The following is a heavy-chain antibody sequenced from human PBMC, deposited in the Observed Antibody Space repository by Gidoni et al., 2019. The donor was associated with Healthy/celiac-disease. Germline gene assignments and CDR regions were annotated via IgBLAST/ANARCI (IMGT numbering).Heavy chain of an antibody. Sequence: EVQLLESGGGLVQPGGGRRLSCAASGFTVRRYAMSWVRQAPGKGLDWVSAISGSGGSTYYADSVKGRFTISRDNSKNTLYLQMNSLRAEDTAVYYCGRITMVRGVIGAFDIWGQGTMVTVSS. D-gene: IGHD3-10*01. CDR1: GFTVRRYA. CDR3: GRITMVRGVIGAFDI. V-gene: IGHV3-23*01. CDR2: ISGSGGST. J-gene: IGHJ3*02.